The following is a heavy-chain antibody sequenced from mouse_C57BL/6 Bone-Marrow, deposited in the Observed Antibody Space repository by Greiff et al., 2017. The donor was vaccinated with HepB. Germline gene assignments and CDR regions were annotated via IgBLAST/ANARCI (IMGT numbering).Heavy chain of an antibody. D-gene: IGHD1-1*01. CDR1: GFTFSSYT. J-gene: IGHJ4*01. V-gene: IGHV5-9*01. CDR3: ARLTTVVATRGYAMDY. Sequence: EVKLVESGGGLVKPGGSLKLSCAASGFTFSSYTMSWVRQTPEKRLEWVATISGGGGNTYYPDSVKGRFTISRDNAKNTLYLQMSSLRSEDTALYYCARLTTVVATRGYAMDYWGQGTSVTVSS. CDR2: ISGGGGNT.